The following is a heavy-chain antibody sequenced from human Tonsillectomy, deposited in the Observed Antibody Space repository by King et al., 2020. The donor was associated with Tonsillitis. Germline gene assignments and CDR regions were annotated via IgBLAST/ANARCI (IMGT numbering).Heavy chain of an antibody. D-gene: IGHD2-15*01. V-gene: IGHV3-11*01. Sequence: VQLVESGGDLVKPGGSLRLSCAASRFTFSDYYMSWIRQAPGKGLEWVSYISGSGISIYYADSVKGRFTISRDNAKNSLYLQMNSLRAEDTAVYYCASPYCSSRTCPFDPWGQGTLVTVSS. CDR2: ISGSGISI. CDR3: ASPYCSSRTCPFDP. J-gene: IGHJ5*02. CDR1: RFTFSDYY.